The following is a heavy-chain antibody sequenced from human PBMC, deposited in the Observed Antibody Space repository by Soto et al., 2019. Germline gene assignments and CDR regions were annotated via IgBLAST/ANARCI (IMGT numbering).Heavy chain of an antibody. CDR3: ARDLGAWPDY. CDR1: GYTFTSYC. J-gene: IGHJ4*02. V-gene: IGHV1-18*01. Sequence: ASVKASCKASGYTFTSYCLSWVRQATGQGLEWMGWISAYNGNTNYAQKLQGRVTMTTDTSTSTAYMELSSLRSEGTAVYYCARDLGAWPDYWGQGTLVTVPS. CDR2: ISAYNGNT. D-gene: IGHD1-26*01.